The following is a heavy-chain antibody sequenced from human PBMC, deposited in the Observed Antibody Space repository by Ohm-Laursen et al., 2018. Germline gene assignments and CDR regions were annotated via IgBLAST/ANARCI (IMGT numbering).Heavy chain of an antibody. V-gene: IGHV3-15*01. CDR1: GFTFSSYW. J-gene: IGHJ3*02. CDR2: VKSKSDGGTT. Sequence: GSLRLSCTASGFTFSSYWMSWVRQAPGKGPEWVGRVKSKSDGGTTDYATPVKDRLTISRDDSKTTLYLQMNSLKTEDAAVYYCATGLPADDAFNIWGQGTMVTVSS. CDR3: ATGLPADDAFNI.